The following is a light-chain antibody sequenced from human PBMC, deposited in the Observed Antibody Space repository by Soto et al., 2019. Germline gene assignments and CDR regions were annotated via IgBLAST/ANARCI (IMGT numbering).Light chain of an antibody. CDR2: GAS. CDR3: QQYGSSAWT. V-gene: IGKV3-20*01. CDR1: QSVSSSY. Sequence: EIVLAQSPGTLSLSPGERATPSCWASQSVSSSYLAWYQQKPGQAPRLLIYGASSRATGIPDRFSGSGSGTDFTLTISRLEPEDFAVFYCQQYGSSAWTFGQGTKVDIK. J-gene: IGKJ1*01.